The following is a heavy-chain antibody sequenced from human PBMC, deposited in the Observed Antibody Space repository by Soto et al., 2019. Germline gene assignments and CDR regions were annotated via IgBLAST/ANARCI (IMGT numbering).Heavy chain of an antibody. CDR1: GYTFTSYA. J-gene: IGHJ6*02. V-gene: IGHV1-3*01. CDR2: INAGNGNT. CDR3: ARDRVLAAAGTARYYYGMDG. Sequence: ASVKVSCKASGYTFTSYAMHWVRQAPGQRLEWMGWINAGNGNTKYSQKFQGRVTITRDTSASTAYMELSSLRSEDTAVYYCARDRVLAAAGTARYYYGMDGCGQWTTVTVSS. D-gene: IGHD6-13*01.